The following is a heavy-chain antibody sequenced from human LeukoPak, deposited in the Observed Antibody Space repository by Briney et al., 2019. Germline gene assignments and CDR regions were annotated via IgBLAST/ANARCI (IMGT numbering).Heavy chain of an antibody. CDR3: AKDGGYGSGSLLAFDI. J-gene: IGHJ3*02. Sequence: XGSLRLSCAASGFTFSSYAMSWVRQAPGKGLEWVSAIRGSGGSTYYADSVKGRFTISRDNSKNTLYLQMNSLRAEDTAVYYCAKDGGYGSGSLLAFDIWGQGTMVTVSS. CDR1: GFTFSSYA. V-gene: IGHV3-23*01. CDR2: IRGSGGST. D-gene: IGHD3-10*01.